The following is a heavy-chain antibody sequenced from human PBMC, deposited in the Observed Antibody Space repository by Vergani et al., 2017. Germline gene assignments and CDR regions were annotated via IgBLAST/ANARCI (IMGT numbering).Heavy chain of an antibody. CDR2: ISGSGGST. Sequence: EVQLLESGGGLVQPGGSLRLSCAASGFTFSSYAMSWVRKAPGKGLEWVSAISGSGGSTNYADSVKGRLTISRDNSKNTLYLQMNSLRAEDTAVYYCAKDRXCIAAAGKCYYYYGMDVWGQGTTVTVSS. CDR1: GFTFSSYA. D-gene: IGHD6-13*01. V-gene: IGHV3-23*01. J-gene: IGHJ6*02. CDR3: AKDRXCIAAAGKCYYYYGMDV.